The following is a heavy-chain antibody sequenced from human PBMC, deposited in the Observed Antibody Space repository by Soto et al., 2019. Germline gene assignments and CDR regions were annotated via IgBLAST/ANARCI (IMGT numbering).Heavy chain of an antibody. CDR2: ISYDGSNK. D-gene: IGHD2-8*01. V-gene: IGHV3-30*03. J-gene: IGHJ6*02. CDR3: AIDPWDNNGGHDVGYYGMDV. Sequence: GGSLRLSCEPSGFTFRSYAMHWVRQGPGRGLEWVAVISYDGSNKYYADSVKGRFTISRDNSKNALYLQMNSLRGGDTAVYYCAIDPWDNNGGHDVGYYGMDVWGQGTTVTVSS. CDR1: GFTFRSYA.